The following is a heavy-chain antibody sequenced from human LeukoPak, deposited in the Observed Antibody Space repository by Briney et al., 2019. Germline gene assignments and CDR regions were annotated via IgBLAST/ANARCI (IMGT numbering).Heavy chain of an antibody. CDR3: ARLKAPGGYYYYGLDV. CDR1: GYRFISYW. J-gene: IGHJ6*02. V-gene: IGHV5-10-1*01. Sequence: GASLQISCKGSGYRFISYWITWVRQMPGKGLEWMGRIDPSDSYTTYSPSFQGHVTISADKSISTSYLQWSSLKASDTAIYYCARLKAPGGYYYYGLDVWGQGTTVTVSS. D-gene: IGHD3-22*01. CDR2: IDPSDSYT.